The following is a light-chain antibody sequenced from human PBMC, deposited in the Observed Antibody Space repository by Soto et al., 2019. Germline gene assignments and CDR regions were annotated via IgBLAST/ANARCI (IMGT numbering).Light chain of an antibody. Sequence: QSVLTQPPSASGSPGQSVTISCAGSISDVGGYNHVSWYQQHPGKAPKLLIHTNDQRPSGVPDRFSGSKSGTSGSLAISGLQSEDEADYYCAAWDGSLSALVFGGGTKLTVL. CDR3: AAWDGSLSALV. V-gene: IGLV2-8*01. CDR2: TND. J-gene: IGLJ2*01. CDR1: ISDVGGYNH.